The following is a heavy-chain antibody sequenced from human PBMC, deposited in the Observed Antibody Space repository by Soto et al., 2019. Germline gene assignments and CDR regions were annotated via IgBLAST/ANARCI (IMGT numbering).Heavy chain of an antibody. J-gene: IGHJ4*02. CDR1: GFSLSTSGMC. D-gene: IGHD3-22*01. CDR2: IDWDDDK. V-gene: IGHV2-70*11. CDR3: ARYYYDSSGYYYGIDY. Sequence: SGPTLVNPTQTLTLTCTFSGFSLSTSGMCVSWIRQPPGKALEWLARIDWDDDKYYSTSLKTRLTISKDTSKNQVVLTMTNMDPVDTATYYCARYYYDSSGYYYGIDYWGQGTLVTVSS.